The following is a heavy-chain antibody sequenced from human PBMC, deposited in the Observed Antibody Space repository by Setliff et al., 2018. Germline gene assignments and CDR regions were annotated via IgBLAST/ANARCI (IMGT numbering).Heavy chain of an antibody. J-gene: IGHJ4*02. CDR2: ISAYNGNT. CDR1: GYTFTSYG. CDR3: ARDPHYLYGSGSYYSRVNFDY. D-gene: IGHD3-10*01. V-gene: IGHV1-18*01. Sequence: ASVKVSCKASGYTFTSYGISWVRQAPGQGLEWMGWISAYNGNTNYAQKLQGRVTMTTDTSTSTAYMELRSLRSDDTAVYYCARDPHYLYGSGSYYSRVNFDYWGQGTLVTVPQ.